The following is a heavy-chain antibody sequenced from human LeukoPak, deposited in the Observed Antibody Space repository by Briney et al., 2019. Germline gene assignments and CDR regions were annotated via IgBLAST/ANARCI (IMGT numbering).Heavy chain of an antibody. CDR1: GFTFSSYG. CDR3: ARGGAAAAGDY. Sequence: GGSLRLSCAASGFTFSSYGMSWVRQAPGTGLEWVSYIRSSGDTIYYADSVKGRFTISRDNAKNSLYLQMNSLRAEDTAVYYCARGGAAAAGDYWGQGTLVTVSS. CDR2: IRSSGDTI. V-gene: IGHV3-48*04. D-gene: IGHD6-13*01. J-gene: IGHJ4*02.